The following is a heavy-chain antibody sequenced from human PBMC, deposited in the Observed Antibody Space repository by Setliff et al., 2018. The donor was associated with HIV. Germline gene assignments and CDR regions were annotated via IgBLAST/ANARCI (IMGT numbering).Heavy chain of an antibody. V-gene: IGHV4-61*02. Sequence: PSETLSLTCTVSGGSISSGSYPWSWIRQPAGKGLEWIGRIYSSGSTNYNPSLKSRVTLSIDTSKNQLSLKLTSVTAADTAIYYCARHVILLEWLSYFYMDVWGKGATVTVSS. CDR2: IYSSGST. CDR1: GGSISSGSYP. J-gene: IGHJ6*03. D-gene: IGHD6-19*01. CDR3: ARHVILLEWLSYFYMDV.